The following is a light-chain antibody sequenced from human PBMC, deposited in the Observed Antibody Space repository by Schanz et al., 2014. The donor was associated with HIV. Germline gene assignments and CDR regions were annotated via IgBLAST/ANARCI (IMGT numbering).Light chain of an antibody. V-gene: IGKV3D-20*02. CDR2: ATS. CDR1: QRLSSSY. CDR3: QQRSNWPPGT. Sequence: EIVLTQSPGSLSSSPGGRATLSCGASQRLSSSYLAWYQQKRDQPPRLVIYATSTRAAGIPDRFSGTGSGTDFTLTISSLEPEDFAVYYCQQRSNWPPGTFGQGTKVEIK. J-gene: IGKJ1*01.